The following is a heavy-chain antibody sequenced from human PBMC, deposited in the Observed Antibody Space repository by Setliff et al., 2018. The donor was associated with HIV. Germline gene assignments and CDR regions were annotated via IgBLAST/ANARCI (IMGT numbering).Heavy chain of an antibody. Sequence: VASVKVSCKASGYTFTSYGISWVRQAPGQGLEWMGWISAYNGNTNYAQKLQGRVTMTTETSTSTAYMELRSLRSDDTAVYYCARELTGYYIGWYFDLWGRGTLVTVSS. CDR1: GYTFTSYG. V-gene: IGHV1-18*01. J-gene: IGHJ2*01. CDR3: ARELTGYYIGWYFDL. D-gene: IGHD3-9*01. CDR2: ISAYNGNT.